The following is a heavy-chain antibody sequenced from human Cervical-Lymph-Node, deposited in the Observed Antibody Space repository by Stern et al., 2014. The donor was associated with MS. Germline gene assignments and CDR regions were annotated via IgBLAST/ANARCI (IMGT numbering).Heavy chain of an antibody. CDR1: GYTFTNYW. CDR2: IHPSDSYT. CDR3: ARGSVAATMGAMDV. Sequence: VQLVQSGAEVKKPGESLKISCKGSGYTFTNYWIGWVRQMPGKGLEWMGIIHPSDSYTRYSPSFQGQVIISADKSINTAYLQWSSLKASDTAMYYCARGSVAATMGAMDVWGQGTTVTVSS. D-gene: IGHD6-19*01. V-gene: IGHV5-51*01. J-gene: IGHJ6*02.